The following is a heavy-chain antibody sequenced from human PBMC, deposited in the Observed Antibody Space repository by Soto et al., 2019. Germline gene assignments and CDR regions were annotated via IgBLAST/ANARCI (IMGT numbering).Heavy chain of an antibody. J-gene: IGHJ6*02. V-gene: IGHV3-33*01. CDR3: AREEWTNRRPYLYSGMDV. Sequence: GGSLRLSCAASGFTFSNYGMHWVRQAPGKGLEWVSVIYYDGSSTYYADSVKGRFTISRDNSKNTLYLQMNSLRAEDTAVYYCAREEWTNRRPYLYSGMDVWGQGTTVTVSS. CDR2: IYYDGSST. D-gene: IGHD3-3*01. CDR1: GFTFSNYG.